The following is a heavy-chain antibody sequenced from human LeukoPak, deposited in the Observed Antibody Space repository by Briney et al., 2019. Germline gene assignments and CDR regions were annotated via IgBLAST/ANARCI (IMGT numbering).Heavy chain of an antibody. V-gene: IGHV3-30*04. CDR1: GFTFSSYA. Sequence: GGSLRLSCAASGFTFSSYAMHWVRQAPGKGLEWVALISYDGSNKYYADSVKGRFTISRDNSKNTPYLQMNSLRAEDTAVYYCARFYANEWELPHWGQGTLVTVSS. J-gene: IGHJ4*02. D-gene: IGHD1-26*01. CDR3: ARFYANEWELPH. CDR2: ISYDGSNK.